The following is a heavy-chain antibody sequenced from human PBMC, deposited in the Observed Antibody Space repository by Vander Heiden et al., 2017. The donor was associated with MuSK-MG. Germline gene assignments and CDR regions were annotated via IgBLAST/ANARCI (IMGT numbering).Heavy chain of an antibody. CDR3: ATYSSWYLN. CDR1: GFTFDDYA. V-gene: IGHV3-9*01. Sequence: EVQLVESGGGLVQPGRSLRLSCAASGFTFDDYAMHWVRQAPGKGLEWVSGISWNSGSIGDADSVKGRFTISRYNAKNSLYMKMNSLRAEDTALYYCATYSSWYLNWGQGTLVTVSS. D-gene: IGHD6-13*01. CDR2: ISWNSGSI. J-gene: IGHJ4*02.